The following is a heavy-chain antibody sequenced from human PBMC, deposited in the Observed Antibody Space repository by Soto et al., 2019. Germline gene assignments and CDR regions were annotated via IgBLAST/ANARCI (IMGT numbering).Heavy chain of an antibody. CDR2: LYYRGAT. J-gene: IGHJ4*01. CDR1: GGSIKNTNYH. Sequence: HSETLSLTCSVSGGSIKNTNYHWGWIRQPPGKGLEWIGTLYYRGATDYNPSLKTRVTISVDTSKNLLSLNLSSVTAADTAVYYCFGVMAATLDYWGQGTLVTVSS. V-gene: IGHV4-39*01. D-gene: IGHD2-21*02. CDR3: FGVMAATLDY.